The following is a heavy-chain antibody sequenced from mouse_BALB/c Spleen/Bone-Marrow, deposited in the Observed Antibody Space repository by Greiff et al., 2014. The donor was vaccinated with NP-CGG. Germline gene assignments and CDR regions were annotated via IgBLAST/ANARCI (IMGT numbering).Heavy chain of an antibody. J-gene: IGHJ4*01. Sequence: QVQLQQSGAELVKPGASVKLSCKASGYTFTSYWMHWVKQRPGQGLEWIGEINPSNGRTNYNEKFKSKATLTVDKSSSTAYMQLSSLTSEDSAVYYCAREGNYYGSIAMDYWGQGTSATVSS. V-gene: IGHV1S81*02. CDR3: AREGNYYGSIAMDY. D-gene: IGHD1-1*01. CDR2: INPSNGRT. CDR1: GYTFTSYW.